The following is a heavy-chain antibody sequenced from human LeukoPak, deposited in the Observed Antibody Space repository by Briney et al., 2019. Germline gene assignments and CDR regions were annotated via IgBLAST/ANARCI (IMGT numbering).Heavy chain of an antibody. Sequence: ASVKVSCKASGYTFTNYHIHWVRQAPGQGLEWMGIVNPSGGSTTYAQKFQGRVTMTRDTSTSTVYMELSSLTSEDTAVYYCARVQVDSSGWYHFGFWGQGTLVTVSS. V-gene: IGHV1-46*01. CDR1: GYTFTNYH. J-gene: IGHJ4*02. CDR2: VNPSGGST. CDR3: ARVQVDSSGWYHFGF. D-gene: IGHD6-19*01.